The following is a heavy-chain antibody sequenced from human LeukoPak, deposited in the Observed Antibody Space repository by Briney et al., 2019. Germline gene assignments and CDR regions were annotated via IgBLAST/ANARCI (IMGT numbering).Heavy chain of an antibody. CDR3: AKGRRAFGDSPDY. D-gene: IGHD4-17*01. J-gene: IGHJ4*02. CDR1: GFTFSSYV. CDR2: ISGSGGST. Sequence: GGSLRLSCAASGFTFSSYVMSWVRQAPGKGLEWVSAISGSGGSTYYADSVKGRFTISRDNSKNTLYLQMNSLRAEDTAVYYCAKGRRAFGDSPDYWGQGTLVTVSS. V-gene: IGHV3-23*01.